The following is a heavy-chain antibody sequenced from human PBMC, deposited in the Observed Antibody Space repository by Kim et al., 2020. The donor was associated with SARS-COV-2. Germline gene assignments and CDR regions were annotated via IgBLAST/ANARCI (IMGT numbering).Heavy chain of an antibody. CDR3: ARHFYVGDDFWSGPQPPYYGMDV. J-gene: IGHJ6*02. Sequence: ESLKISCKGSGYSFTSYWIGWVRQMPGKGLEWMGIIYPGDSDTRYSPSFQGQVTISADKSISTAYLQWSSLKASDTAMYYCARHFYVGDDFWSGPQPPYYGMDVWGQGTTVTVSS. CDR2: IYPGDSDT. V-gene: IGHV5-51*01. D-gene: IGHD3-3*01. CDR1: GYSFTSYW.